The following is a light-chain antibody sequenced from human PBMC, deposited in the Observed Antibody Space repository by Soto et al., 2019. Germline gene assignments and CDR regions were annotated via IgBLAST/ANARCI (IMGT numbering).Light chain of an antibody. CDR2: DVS. V-gene: IGLV2-14*01. CDR1: SSDVGGYDY. Sequence: QPVLTQPASVSGSPGQSITISCTGTSSDVGGYDYVSWYQQHPGKAPKLMIYDVSDRPSGVSYRFSGSKSGNTASLTISGLQAEDEADYYCSSYTSDIKVIFGGGTKVTVL. J-gene: IGLJ2*01. CDR3: SSYTSDIKVI.